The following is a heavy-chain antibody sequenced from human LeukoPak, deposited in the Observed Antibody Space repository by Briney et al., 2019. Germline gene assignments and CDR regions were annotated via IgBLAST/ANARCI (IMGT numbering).Heavy chain of an antibody. CDR3: ARGRLGYCSSTSCLLWFDP. J-gene: IGHJ5*02. D-gene: IGHD2-2*01. V-gene: IGHV4-59*11. CDR2: IYYSGST. Sequence: PSETLSLTCTVSGGSISSHYWSWIRQPPGKGLEWIGYIYYSGSTNYNPSLKSRVTISVDTSKNQFSLKLVSVTAADTAVYYCARGRLGYCSSTSCLLWFDPWGQGTLVTVSS. CDR1: GGSISSHY.